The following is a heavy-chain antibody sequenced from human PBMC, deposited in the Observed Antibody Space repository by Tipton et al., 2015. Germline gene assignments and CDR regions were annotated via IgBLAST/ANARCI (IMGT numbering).Heavy chain of an antibody. J-gene: IGHJ6*02. V-gene: IGHV4-61*01. CDR1: GGSVNSANYY. CDR3: ARDLEHGMDV. CDR2: ISYSGST. D-gene: IGHD5-24*01. Sequence: TLSLTCTVSGGSVNSANYYWSWIRQPPGKGLEWIGYISYSGSTHYNPSLKSRVAISLNTSKNQFSLKMSSVTAADTAVYYCARDLEHGMDVWGQGTTVTVSS.